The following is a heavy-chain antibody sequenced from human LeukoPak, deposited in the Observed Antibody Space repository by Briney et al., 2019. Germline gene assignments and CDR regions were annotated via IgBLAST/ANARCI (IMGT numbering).Heavy chain of an antibody. D-gene: IGHD2-15*01. CDR3: ARYCSGGSCCGDY. J-gene: IGHJ4*02. CDR2: IIPIFGTA. V-gene: IGHV1-69*13. CDR1: GYTFTSYG. Sequence: SVKLSCKASGYTFTSYGISWVRQAPGQGLEWMGGIIPIFGTANYAQKFQGRVTITADESTSTTYMELSSLRSVDTAVYYCARYCSGGSCCGDYWGQGTLVTVSA.